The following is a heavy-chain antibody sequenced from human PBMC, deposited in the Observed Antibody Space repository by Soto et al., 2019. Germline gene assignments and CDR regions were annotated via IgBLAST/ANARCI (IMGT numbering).Heavy chain of an antibody. CDR2: IYYSGST. CDR1: GVSISNGDCY. V-gene: IGHV4-30-4*01. J-gene: IGHJ6*02. CDR3: ARDEKNSDYYSGMDV. D-gene: IGHD1-7*01. Sequence: SETLSLTCTVSGVSISNGDCYWSWIRQPPGKGLEWIGYIYYSGSTYYNPSLKSRVTISVDMSKNQFFLKLTSVTAADTAVYYCARDEKNSDYYSGMDVWGQGTTVT.